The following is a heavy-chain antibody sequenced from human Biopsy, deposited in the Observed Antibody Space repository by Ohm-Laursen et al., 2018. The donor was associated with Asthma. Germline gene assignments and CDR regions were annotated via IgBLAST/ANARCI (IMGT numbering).Heavy chain of an antibody. CDR1: GDSISSYH. J-gene: IGHJ1*01. D-gene: IGHD4-23*01. CDR3: ARGVVYGGGSDAEYFQH. V-gene: IGHV4-59*07. CDR2: VFYGGAT. Sequence: SDTLSLTCTVSGDSISSYHWSWIRRPPGKGLEWIGYVFYGGATNYNPSLKSRVSISVDTSKNQFFLRLSSETAADTAVYYCARGVVYGGGSDAEYFQHWGQGTLGTVS.